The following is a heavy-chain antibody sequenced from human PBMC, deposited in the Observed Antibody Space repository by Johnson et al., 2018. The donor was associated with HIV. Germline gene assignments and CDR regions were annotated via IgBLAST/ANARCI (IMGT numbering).Heavy chain of an antibody. CDR1: PFILSSHW. D-gene: IGHD1-1*01. J-gene: IGHJ1*01. Sequence: VQLVESGGALVQPGRSLRLSCEVSPFILSSHWMKWARQAPGKGLEWVASLNQDETERFYVDSVKGRFSIFRDNARNSLYLQMNSLRDDDTAVYYCARGTGGTGTSYFQNWGQGTLVTVSS. CDR2: LNQDETER. V-gene: IGHV3-7*01. CDR3: ARGTGGTGTSYFQN.